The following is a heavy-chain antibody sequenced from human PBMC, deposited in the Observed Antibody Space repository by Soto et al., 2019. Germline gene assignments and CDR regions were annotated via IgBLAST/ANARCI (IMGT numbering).Heavy chain of an antibody. CDR1: GFSLRSYS. CDR3: TRGGTSSAPYHDAFDI. D-gene: IGHD1-1*01. CDR2: ICSGSDAS. V-gene: IGHV3-48*02. Sequence: QLVESGGGLVQPGGSLRLACAASGFSLRSYSVDWVRQAPGKGLEFVSYICSGSDASYYAHSVKGRFSVSRDDAESSLYLQINSLRDEDTAVYYCTRGGTSSAPYHDAFDIWGQGTLVIVSS. J-gene: IGHJ3*02.